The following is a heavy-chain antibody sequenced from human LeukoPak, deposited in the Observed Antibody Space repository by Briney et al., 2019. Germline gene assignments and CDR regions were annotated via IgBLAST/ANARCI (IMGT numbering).Heavy chain of an antibody. V-gene: IGHV4-38-2*01. CDR2: IYHGGST. CDR1: GYSITSGYY. CDR3: ARRYSNYVFDY. D-gene: IGHD4-11*01. Sequence: PSETLSLTCAVSGYSITSGYYWAWIRPPAGKGLEWIGNIYHGGSTYYNASLKSRVTISVDTSKNQFSLKLSSVTAADTAVYYCARRYSNYVFDYWGQGTLVTVSS. J-gene: IGHJ4*02.